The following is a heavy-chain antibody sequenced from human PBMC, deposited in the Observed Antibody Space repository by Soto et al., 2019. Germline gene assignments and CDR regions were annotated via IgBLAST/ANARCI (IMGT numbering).Heavy chain of an antibody. J-gene: IGHJ6*01. CDR2: IRSKAYGGTT. Sequence: SLSLSCTASGFTFGDYAMSWVRQAPGKGLEWVGFIRSKAYGGTTEYAASVKGRFTISRDDSKSIAYLQMNSLKTEDTVVYYLNAGKLEPPQDCDEWGQGAPVTV. CDR1: GFTFGDYA. D-gene: IGHD1-1*01. CDR3: NAGKLEPPQDCDE. V-gene: IGHV3-49*04.